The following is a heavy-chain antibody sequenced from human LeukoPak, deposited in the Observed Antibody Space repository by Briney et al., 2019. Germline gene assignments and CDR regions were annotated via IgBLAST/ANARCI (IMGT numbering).Heavy chain of an antibody. CDR1: GFTFSTYY. Sequence: GGSLRLSCSPSGFTFSTYYMHWVRQAPGQGLEYVSAISSNGGSTYYADSVKGRFTISRDNSKDTLYLQMNTIRGEDTAVYYCVKGGDFEYWGQGTLVIVSS. CDR2: ISSNGGST. CDR3: VKGGDFEY. D-gene: IGHD5-24*01. J-gene: IGHJ4*02. V-gene: IGHV3-64D*06.